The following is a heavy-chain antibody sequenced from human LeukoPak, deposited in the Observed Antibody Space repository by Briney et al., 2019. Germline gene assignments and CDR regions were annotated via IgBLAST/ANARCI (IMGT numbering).Heavy chain of an antibody. CDR3: ARASYYYDSSGYPGYYFDY. D-gene: IGHD3-22*01. CDR1: GYTFTDNY. CDR2: INPNSGGT. V-gene: IGHV1-2*02. J-gene: IGHJ4*02. Sequence: ASVKVSCKASGYTFTDNYMHWVRQAPGQGLEWMGLINPNSGGTNYAQKFHGRVTMTRDTSISTAYMELSRLRSDDTAVYYCARASYYYDSSGYPGYYFDYWGQGTLVTVSS.